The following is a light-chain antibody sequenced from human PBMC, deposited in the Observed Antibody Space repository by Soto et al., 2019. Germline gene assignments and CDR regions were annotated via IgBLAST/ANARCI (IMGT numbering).Light chain of an antibody. J-gene: IGLJ2*01. CDR2: EVT. CDR3: SSYTTSGTVI. V-gene: IGLV2-14*01. CDR1: ISDVGGYNY. Sequence: QSALTQPASVSGSPGQSITISCTGTISDVGGYNYVSWYQQHPGKAPKLMIYEVTDRPSGVSNRFSGSKSGSTASLTISGLQAEDEADYYCSSYTTSGTVIFGGGTQLTVL.